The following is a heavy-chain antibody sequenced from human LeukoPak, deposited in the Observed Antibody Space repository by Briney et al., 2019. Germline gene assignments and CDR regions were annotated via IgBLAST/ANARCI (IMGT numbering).Heavy chain of an antibody. Sequence: GGSLRLSCAASGFTFSSYSMNWVRQAPGKGLEWVGFIRSKAYGGTTEYAASVKGRFTISRDDSKSIAYLQMNSLKTEDTAVYYCTRVFEYYYDSSGPGYYFDYWGQGTLVTVSS. CDR1: GFTFSSYS. CDR2: IRSKAYGGTT. CDR3: TRVFEYYYDSSGPGYYFDY. J-gene: IGHJ4*02. V-gene: IGHV3-49*04. D-gene: IGHD3-22*01.